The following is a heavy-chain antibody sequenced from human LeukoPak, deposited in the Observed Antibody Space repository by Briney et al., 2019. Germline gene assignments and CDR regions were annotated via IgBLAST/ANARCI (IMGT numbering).Heavy chain of an antibody. J-gene: IGHJ5*02. D-gene: IGHD6-6*01. Sequence: AGGSLRLSCAASGFTFSSYSMNWVRQAPGKGLEWVSSISSSSSYIYYADSVKGRFTISRDNAKNSLYLQMNSLRAEDTAVYYCARAGLYSSSSGRAFDPWGQGTLVTVSS. CDR2: ISSSSSYI. V-gene: IGHV3-21*01. CDR1: GFTFSSYS. CDR3: ARAGLYSSSSGRAFDP.